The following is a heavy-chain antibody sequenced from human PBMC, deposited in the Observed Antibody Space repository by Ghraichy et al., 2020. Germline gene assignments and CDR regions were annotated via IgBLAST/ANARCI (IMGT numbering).Heavy chain of an antibody. V-gene: IGHV3-49*04. CDR3: TRDCKGSWYSAYYYGMDV. CDR2: IRSKAYGGTT. J-gene: IGHJ6*02. D-gene: IGHD6-13*01. CDR1: GFTFGDYA. Sequence: GGSLRLSCTASGFTFGDYAMSWVRQAPGKGLEWVGFIRSKAYGGTTEYAASVKGRFTISRDDSKSIAYLQMNSLKTEDTAVYYCTRDCKGSWYSAYYYGMDVWGQGTTVTVSS.